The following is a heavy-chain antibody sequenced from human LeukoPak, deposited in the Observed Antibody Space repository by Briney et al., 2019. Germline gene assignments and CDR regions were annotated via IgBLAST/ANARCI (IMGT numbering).Heavy chain of an antibody. V-gene: IGHV3-64*01. CDR1: GFTFNNYA. CDR2: ISTDGGST. CDR3: ARALGWASSGPIDY. J-gene: IGHJ4*02. Sequence: GGSLRLSCKASGFTFNNYALHWVRQAPGKGLVYASAISTDGGSTYYGNSVGGRFTISRDNSKNTLYLKMGSLRVEDMAVYYCARALGWASSGPIDYWGQGTLVSVSS. D-gene: IGHD3-22*01.